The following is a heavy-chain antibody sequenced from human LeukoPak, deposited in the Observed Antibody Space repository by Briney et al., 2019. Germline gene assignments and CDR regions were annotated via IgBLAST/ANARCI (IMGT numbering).Heavy chain of an antibody. CDR1: GFTFSGYA. D-gene: IGHD2-2*01. V-gene: IGHV3-30-3*01. Sequence: PGGSLRLFCAASGFTFSGYAMHWVRQAPGKGLEWLAVISYDGSNKYYADSVKGRFTISRDNSKNTLYLQMNSLRAEDTAVYYCASTLYCSSTSCTYYYYYYYMDVWGKGTTVTVSS. CDR2: ISYDGSNK. J-gene: IGHJ6*03. CDR3: ASTLYCSSTSCTYYYYYYYMDV.